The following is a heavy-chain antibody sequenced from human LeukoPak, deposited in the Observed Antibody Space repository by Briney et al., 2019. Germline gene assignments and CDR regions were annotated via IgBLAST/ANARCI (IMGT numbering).Heavy chain of an antibody. J-gene: IGHJ4*02. Sequence: GESLRLSCAASGFTFSSYWMSWVRQAPGKGLEWVSSISSSTSDIYYADSVKGRFTISRDNAKNSLYLQMNSLRPEDTAVYYCARAPGGRSDYWGQGTLVTVSS. D-gene: IGHD3-16*01. V-gene: IGHV3-21*01. CDR3: ARAPGGRSDY. CDR1: GFTFSSYW. CDR2: ISSSTSDI.